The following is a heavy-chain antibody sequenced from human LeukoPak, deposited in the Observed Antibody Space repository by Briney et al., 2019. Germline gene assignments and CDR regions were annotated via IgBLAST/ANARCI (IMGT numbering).Heavy chain of an antibody. CDR3: AKEPYYDCTGSFDY. D-gene: IGHD3-22*01. CDR2: ISAISST. V-gene: IGHV3-23*01. Sequence: PGGSLRLSCAASGFTFSTYAMSWVRQSPGKGLEWVSCISAISSTYHSDSVKGRFAISRDNSKDTLSLQMNSLRAEDTAVYFCAKEPYYDCTGSFDYWAQGTLVTVSS. J-gene: IGHJ4*02. CDR1: GFTFSTYA.